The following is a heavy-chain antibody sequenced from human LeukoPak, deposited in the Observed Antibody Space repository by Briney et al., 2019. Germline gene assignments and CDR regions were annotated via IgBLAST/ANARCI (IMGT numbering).Heavy chain of an antibody. CDR1: GFTFSSYA. D-gene: IGHD3/OR15-3a*01. V-gene: IGHV3-23*01. J-gene: IGHJ4*02. CDR2: VTSGGST. CDR3: AKRGVGTAYPYYFEY. Sequence: GGSLRLSCAPSGFTFSSYAMSWVRQAPGKGLEWVSSVTSGGSTNYADSVKGRFTISRDNSKNTLYLQMNSLRAEDTAVYYCAKRGVGTAYPYYFEYWGQGTLVTVSS.